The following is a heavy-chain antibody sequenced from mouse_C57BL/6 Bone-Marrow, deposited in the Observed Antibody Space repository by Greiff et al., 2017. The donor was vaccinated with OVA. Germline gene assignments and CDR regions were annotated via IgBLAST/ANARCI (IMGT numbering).Heavy chain of an antibody. CDR3: AGNPVVAPRMDY. Sequence: EVKLVESGPVLVKPGPSVKISCKASGFTFTDYYMHWVKQSHGKSLEWIGLVYPYNGGTSYNQKFKGKATLTVDTSSSTAYMELNSLTSEDSAVYYCAGNPVVAPRMDYWGQGTSVTVSS. V-gene: IGHV1-36*01. CDR2: VYPYNGGT. D-gene: IGHD1-1*01. J-gene: IGHJ4*01. CDR1: GFTFTDYY.